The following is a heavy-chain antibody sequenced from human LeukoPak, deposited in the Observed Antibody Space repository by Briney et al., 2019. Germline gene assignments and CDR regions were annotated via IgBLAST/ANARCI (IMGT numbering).Heavy chain of an antibody. CDR2: ISGSGGST. CDR3: AGAPGYGSGSFHYYFDY. J-gene: IGHJ4*02. Sequence: GGSLRLSCAASGFTFSSYAMSWVRQAPGKGLEWVSAISGSGGSTYYADSVKGRFTISRDNAKNSLYLQMNSLRAEDTAVYYCAGAPGYGSGSFHYYFDYWGQGTLVTVSS. D-gene: IGHD3-10*01. CDR1: GFTFSSYA. V-gene: IGHV3-23*01.